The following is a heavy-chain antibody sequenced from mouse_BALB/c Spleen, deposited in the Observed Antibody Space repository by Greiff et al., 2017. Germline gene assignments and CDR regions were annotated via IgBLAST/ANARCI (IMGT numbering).Heavy chain of an antibody. CDR1: GFTFSSYG. CDR2: INSNGGST. J-gene: IGHJ2*01. V-gene: IGHV5-6-3*01. D-gene: IGHD3-2*01. CDR3: AREGMTARATDY. Sequence: EVQRVESGGGLVQPGGSLKLSCAASGFTFSSYGMSWVRQTPDKRLELVATINSNGGSTYYPDSVKGRFTISRDNAKNTLYLQMSSLKSEDTAMYYCAREGMTARATDYWGQGTTLTVSS.